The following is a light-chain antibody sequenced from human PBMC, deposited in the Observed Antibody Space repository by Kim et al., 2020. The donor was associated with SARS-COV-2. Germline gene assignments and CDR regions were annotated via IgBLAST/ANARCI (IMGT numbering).Light chain of an antibody. J-gene: IGKJ1*01. Sequence: PGGRATLSCRASQTIKNRLAWYQQKPGQAPRLLIYDATTRAPGIPARFSGSGSETDFTLTISSLQSEDFAVYYCQQSNDWPTLTFGQGTKVDI. CDR3: QQSNDWPTLT. CDR1: QTIKNR. V-gene: IGKV3-15*01. CDR2: DAT.